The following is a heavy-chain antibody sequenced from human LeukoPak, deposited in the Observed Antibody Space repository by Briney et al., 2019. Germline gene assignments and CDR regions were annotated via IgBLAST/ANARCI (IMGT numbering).Heavy chain of an antibody. V-gene: IGHV3-30*02. D-gene: IGHD2-2*02. CDR2: IRYDGSNK. J-gene: IGHJ4*02. Sequence: GGSLRLSCAASGFTFSSYGMHWVRQAPGKGLEWVAFIRYDGSNKYYADSVKGRFTISRDNSKNTLFLQMHSLRADDTAVYYCAKLYFGIYGSDSWGQGTLVTVSS. CDR3: AKLYFGIYGSDS. CDR1: GFTFSSYG.